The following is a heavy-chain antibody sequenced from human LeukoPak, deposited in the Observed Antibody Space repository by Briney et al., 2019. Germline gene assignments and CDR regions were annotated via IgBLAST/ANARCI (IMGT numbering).Heavy chain of an antibody. D-gene: IGHD6-13*01. CDR3: ARDGNIAAAGTPQRTARRGFDP. J-gene: IGHJ5*02. V-gene: IGHV4-31*03. CDR1: GGSISSGGYY. Sequence: PSETLSLTCTVSGGSISSGGYYWSWIRQHPGKGLEWIGYIYYSGSTYYNPSLKSRVTISVDTSKNQFSLKLGSVTAADPAVYYCARDGNIAAAGTPQRTARRGFDPWGQGTLVAVPS. CDR2: IYYSGST.